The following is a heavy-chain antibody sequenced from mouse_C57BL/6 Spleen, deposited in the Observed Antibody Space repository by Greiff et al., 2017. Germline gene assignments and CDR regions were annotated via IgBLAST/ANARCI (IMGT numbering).Heavy chain of an antibody. Sequence: QVQLQQPGAELVKPGASVKLSCKASGYTFTSYWMQWVKQRPGQGLEWIGEIDPSDSYTNYNQKFKGKATLTVDTSSSTADMQLSSLTSEDSAVYYCARYFDVWGTGTTVTVSS. CDR1: GYTFTSYW. CDR3: ARYFDV. CDR2: IDPSDSYT. J-gene: IGHJ1*03. V-gene: IGHV1-50*01.